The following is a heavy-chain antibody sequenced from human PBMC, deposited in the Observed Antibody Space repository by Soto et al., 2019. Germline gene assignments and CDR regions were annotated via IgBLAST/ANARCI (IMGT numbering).Heavy chain of an antibody. Sequence: QVQLVQSGVEVKKPGSSVKVSCKASGGTFSSCTISWVRQAPGQGLEWMGRIIPILGIANYAQKFQGRVTITADKSTSTAYMELSSLRSEDTAVYYCARVYGDYWYFDLWGRGTLVTVSS. CDR2: IIPILGIA. J-gene: IGHJ2*01. D-gene: IGHD4-17*01. V-gene: IGHV1-69*02. CDR1: GGTFSSCT. CDR3: ARVYGDYWYFDL.